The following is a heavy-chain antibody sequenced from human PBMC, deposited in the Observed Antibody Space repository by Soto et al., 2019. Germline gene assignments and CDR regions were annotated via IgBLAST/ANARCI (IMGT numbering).Heavy chain of an antibody. CDR3: ARYVTPLYFDY. J-gene: IGHJ4*02. CDR1: GGSFSGYY. Sequence: LETLSLTCAVYGGSFSGYYWSWIRQPPGKGLEWIGEINHSGSTNYNPSLKSRVTISVDTSKNQFSLKLSSVTAADTAVYYCARYVTPLYFDYWGQGTLVTVSS. CDR2: INHSGST. D-gene: IGHD3-16*01. V-gene: IGHV4-34*01.